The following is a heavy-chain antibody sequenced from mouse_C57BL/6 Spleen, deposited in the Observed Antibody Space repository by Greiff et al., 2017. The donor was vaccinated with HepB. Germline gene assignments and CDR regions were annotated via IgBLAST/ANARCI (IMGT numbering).Heavy chain of an antibody. Sequence: VQLQQSGAELARPGASVKMSCKASGYTFTSYTMHWVKQRPGQGLEWIGYINPSSGYTKYNQKFKDKATLTADKSSSTAYMQLSSLTSEDSAVYYCARWGNDYDGFAYWGQGTLVTVSA. CDR2: INPSSGYT. V-gene: IGHV1-4*01. CDR1: GYTFTSYT. J-gene: IGHJ3*01. CDR3: ARWGNDYDGFAY. D-gene: IGHD2-4*01.